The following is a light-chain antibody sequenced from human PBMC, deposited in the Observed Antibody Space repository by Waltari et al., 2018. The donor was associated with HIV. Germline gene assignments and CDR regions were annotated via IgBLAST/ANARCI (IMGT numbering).Light chain of an antibody. V-gene: IGKV3-15*01. J-gene: IGKJ1*01. CDR1: QRVSSN. Sequence: EIVMTQSPATLSVSPGESATLSCRASQRVSSNLAWYQQKPGQAPRLLSYGASTRATGIPARFSGSGSGTEFTLIISSLQSEDFAVYYCQQYDSWPQWTFGQGTKVEIK. CDR2: GAS. CDR3: QQYDSWPQWT.